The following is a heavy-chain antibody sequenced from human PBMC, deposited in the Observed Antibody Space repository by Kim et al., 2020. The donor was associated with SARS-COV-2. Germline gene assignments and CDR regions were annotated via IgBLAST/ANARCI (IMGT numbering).Heavy chain of an antibody. CDR3: ARDLFHTGFDY. V-gene: IGHV1-3*01. D-gene: IGHD2-8*02. J-gene: IGHJ4*02. Sequence: ASVKVSCKASGYIFTNFAIQWVRQAPGQRLEWMGWINAGTGNTKFSQQFHGRVTFTRETSANTASMELSSLGSEDTAVYYCARDLFHTGFDYWGQGTLVAVSS. CDR1: GYIFTNFA. CDR2: INAGTGNT.